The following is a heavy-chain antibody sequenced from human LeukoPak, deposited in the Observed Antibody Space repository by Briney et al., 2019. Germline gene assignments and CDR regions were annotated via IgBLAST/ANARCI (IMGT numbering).Heavy chain of an antibody. J-gene: IGHJ4*02. CDR2: IYPGDSDT. D-gene: IGHD1-26*01. CDR3: ARLAGSYPGSPFDY. CDR1: AYRFANYW. Sequence: GESLKISCKGSAYRFANYWIGWVRQMPGKGLEWMGIIYPGDSDTRYSPSFEGQVTISADKSISTAYLQWSSLKASDSALYYSARLAGSYPGSPFDYWGQGTLVTVSS. V-gene: IGHV5-51*01.